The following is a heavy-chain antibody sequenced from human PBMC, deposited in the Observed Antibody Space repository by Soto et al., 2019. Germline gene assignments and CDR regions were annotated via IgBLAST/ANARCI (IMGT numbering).Heavy chain of an antibody. J-gene: IGHJ6*02. V-gene: IGHV3-30*18. CDR1: GFTFSSYG. CDR2: ISVDGSKE. D-gene: IGHD3-10*01. Sequence: QVQLVESGGGVVQPGRSLRLSCAASGFTFSSYGMHWVRQAPGKGLEWVTVISVDGSKEYYADSVKGRFTISRDNSKNTLYLQMNSLTIEDTAVYYCENSRASMVRGVVLYYGMDVWGHGTTVSVSS. CDR3: ENSRASMVRGVVLYYGMDV.